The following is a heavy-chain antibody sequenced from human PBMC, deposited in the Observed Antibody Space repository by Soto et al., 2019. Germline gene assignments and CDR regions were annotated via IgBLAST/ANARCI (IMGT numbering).Heavy chain of an antibody. J-gene: IGHJ5*02. CDR3: ARADCSGGSCYLGNWFDP. CDR2: IYYSGST. Sequence: LSLTCTVSGGSISSGGYYWSWIRQHPGKGLEWIGYIYYSGSTYYNPSLKSRVTISVDTSKNQFSLKLSSVTAADTAVYYCARADCSGGSCYLGNWFDPWGQGTLVTVSS. D-gene: IGHD2-15*01. CDR1: GGSISSGGYY. V-gene: IGHV4-31*03.